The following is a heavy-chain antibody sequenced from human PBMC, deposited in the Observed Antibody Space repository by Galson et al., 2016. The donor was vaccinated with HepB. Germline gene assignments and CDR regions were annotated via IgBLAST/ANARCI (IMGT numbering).Heavy chain of an antibody. CDR1: GYSFTSYW. D-gene: IGHD2-2*01. Sequence: QSGAEVKKPGESLKISCKGSGYSFTSYWIAWVRQMPGKGLEWMGIIYPGDSETRYSPSFQGQVTISADKSINSAYLQWSSLKASDSAMYYCARRDCSSSRCPYDHWGQGSLVTVSS. CDR2: IYPGDSET. CDR3: ARRDCSSSRCPYDH. V-gene: IGHV5-51*01. J-gene: IGHJ4*02.